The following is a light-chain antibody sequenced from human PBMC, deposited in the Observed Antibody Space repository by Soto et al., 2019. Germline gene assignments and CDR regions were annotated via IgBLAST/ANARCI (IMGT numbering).Light chain of an antibody. CDR1: QSISSY. Sequence: DIQMTQSPSSLSASVGDRVTITCRASQSISSYLNWYQQKPGKAPKLLVYAASSLQSGVPSRFSGSGSGTDFTLTISSLQPEYFSSYYYNQSHSNFPTTLCPETR. CDR3: NQSHSNFPTT. V-gene: IGKV1-39*01. J-gene: IGKJ5*01. CDR2: AAS.